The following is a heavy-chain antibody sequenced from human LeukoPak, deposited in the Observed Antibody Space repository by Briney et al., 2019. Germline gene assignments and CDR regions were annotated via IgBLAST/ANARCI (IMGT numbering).Heavy chain of an antibody. CDR3: ARGEVVTAHNWFDP. CDR1: GGSFSGYY. V-gene: IGHV4-34*01. D-gene: IGHD2-21*02. Sequence: ASETLSLTCAVYGGSFSGYYWSWIRQPPGKGLEWIGEINHSGSTNYNPSLKSRVTISVDTSKNQFSLKLSSVTAADTAVYYCARGEVVTAHNWFDPWGQGTLVTVSS. CDR2: INHSGST. J-gene: IGHJ5*02.